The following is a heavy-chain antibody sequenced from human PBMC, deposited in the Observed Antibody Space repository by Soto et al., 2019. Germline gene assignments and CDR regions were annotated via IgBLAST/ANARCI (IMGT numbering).Heavy chain of an antibody. CDR3: WVIVARGDYYGMDV. D-gene: IGHD2-15*01. CDR2: IYYTGTT. V-gene: IGHV4-31*03. J-gene: IGHJ6*02. CDR1: GGSISSGGYF. Sequence: QVQLQESGPGLVKPSQTLSLTCTVSGGSISSGGYFWNWIRQDPGKGLEWIGYIYYTGTTYYNPSLKSRLTISQDTSKNQFSLRLSSVTAADTAVYYCWVIVARGDYYGMDVWGQGTTVTVSS.